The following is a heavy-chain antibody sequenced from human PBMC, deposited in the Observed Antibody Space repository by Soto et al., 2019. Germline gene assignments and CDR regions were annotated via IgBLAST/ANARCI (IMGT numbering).Heavy chain of an antibody. Sequence: QVQLVQSGAEEKKPGASVKVSCKASGYTFTSYSMHWVRQAPGQRLEWMGWINAGNGNTKYSQKSQGRVTITRDTAASTAYMELSSLRSEDTAVYYCARGLAPTLGPDYWGQGTLVTVSS. J-gene: IGHJ4*02. CDR1: GYTFTSYS. CDR3: ARGLAPTLGPDY. D-gene: IGHD2-21*01. CDR2: INAGNGNT. V-gene: IGHV1-3*05.